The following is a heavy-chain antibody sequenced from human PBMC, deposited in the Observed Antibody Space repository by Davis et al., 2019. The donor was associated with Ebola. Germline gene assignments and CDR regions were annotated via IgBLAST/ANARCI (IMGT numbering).Heavy chain of an antibody. CDR3: ASALPRGPYYYYYGMDV. Sequence: SETLSLTCAVSGGSFSGYYWSWIRQPPGKGLDWIGEINHSGSTNYNPSLTSRVTIPVDTSKNQFSLKLSAVTAADTAVYYCASALPRGPYYYYYGMDVWGQGTTVTASS. CDR1: GGSFSGYY. J-gene: IGHJ6*02. D-gene: IGHD3-10*01. V-gene: IGHV4-34*01. CDR2: INHSGST.